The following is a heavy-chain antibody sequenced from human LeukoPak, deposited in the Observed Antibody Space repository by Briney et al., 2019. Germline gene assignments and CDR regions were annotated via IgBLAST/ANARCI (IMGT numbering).Heavy chain of an antibody. D-gene: IGHD3-9*01. V-gene: IGHV5-51*01. CDR3: ARHDVTMGSWLLSGNY. J-gene: IGHJ4*02. Sequence: GESLKISCKASGYTFTTYWIGWVRQMPGKGLEWVGIIYPGDSDTRYSPSFQGQVTISADKSISTAYLQWSSLKASDTAMYYCARHDVTMGSWLLSGNYWGQGTLVTVSS. CDR2: IYPGDSDT. CDR1: GYTFTTYW.